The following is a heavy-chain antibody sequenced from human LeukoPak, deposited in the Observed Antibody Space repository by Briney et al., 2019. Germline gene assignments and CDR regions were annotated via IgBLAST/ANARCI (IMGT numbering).Heavy chain of an antibody. D-gene: IGHD3-3*01. V-gene: IGHV3-21*01. J-gene: IGHJ4*02. CDR2: ISGSSDAI. Sequence: PGGSLRLSCAASGFTFSDYSMNWVRQAPGKGLEWVSAISGSSDAIYYADSVKGRFTISRDNARNTLYLQMNSLRAEDTAVYYCARERQNKDFWSGGDYWGQGTLVTVSS. CDR3: ARERQNKDFWSGGDY. CDR1: GFTFSDYS.